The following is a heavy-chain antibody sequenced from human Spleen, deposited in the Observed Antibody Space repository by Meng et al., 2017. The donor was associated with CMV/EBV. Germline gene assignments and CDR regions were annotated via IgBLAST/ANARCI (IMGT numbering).Heavy chain of an antibody. CDR3: ARDRQVGYGVYFDH. J-gene: IGHJ4*02. CDR2: ISSSGSTI. V-gene: IGHV3-48*03. CDR1: GFTFSIFA. D-gene: IGHD5-12*01. Sequence: GESLKISCAASGFTFSIFAMHWVRQAPGKGLEWVSHISSSGSTIYYADPVEGRFTISRDNDKNSVYLQMSSLRAEDTAVYYCARDRQVGYGVYFDHWGQGTLVTVSS.